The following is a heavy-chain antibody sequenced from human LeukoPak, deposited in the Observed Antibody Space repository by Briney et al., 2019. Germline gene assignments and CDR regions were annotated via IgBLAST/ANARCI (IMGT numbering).Heavy chain of an antibody. V-gene: IGHV4-59*01. D-gene: IGHD6-6*01. CDR1: GVSFSSYY. Sequence: SETLSLTCTVSGVSFSSYYWSWIRQPPGKGLEWIGYIYYSGSTNYNPSLKSRVTISVDTSKNQFSLKLSSVTAADTAVYYFARVGSSSDRFEYWGQGTLVTVSS. CDR3: ARVGSSSDRFEY. CDR2: IYYSGST. J-gene: IGHJ4*02.